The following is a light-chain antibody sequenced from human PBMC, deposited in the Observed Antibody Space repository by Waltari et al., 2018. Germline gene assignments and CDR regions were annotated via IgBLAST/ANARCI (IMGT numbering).Light chain of an antibody. J-gene: IGKJ1*01. Sequence: EIQMTQSPTSLSASVGDRVTITCRASQGISNFLAWYQQKPGKGPKLLIYAASTLQSGVPSRFSGSGSGTDFTLTISSLQPEDVATYYCQKYNSAPQTFGQGTKVEIK. CDR3: QKYNSAPQT. CDR2: AAS. V-gene: IGKV1-27*01. CDR1: QGISNF.